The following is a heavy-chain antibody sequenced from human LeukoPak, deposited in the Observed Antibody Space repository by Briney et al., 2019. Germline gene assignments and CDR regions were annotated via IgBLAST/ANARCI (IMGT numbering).Heavy chain of an antibody. V-gene: IGHV3-66*01. Sequence: GGSLRLSCAASGFTVSSDYMSWVRQAPGKGLEWVSVIYSGGSTDYADSVKGRFTISRDNSKNTLYLQMNSLRAEDTAVYYCTRRLYYYGSGSYSDYWGQGTLVTVSS. CDR2: IYSGGST. D-gene: IGHD3-10*01. CDR1: GFTVSSDY. J-gene: IGHJ4*02. CDR3: TRRLYYYGSGSYSDY.